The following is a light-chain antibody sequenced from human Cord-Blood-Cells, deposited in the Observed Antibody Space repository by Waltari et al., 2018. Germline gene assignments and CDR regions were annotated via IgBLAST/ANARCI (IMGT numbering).Light chain of an antibody. V-gene: IGLV2-23*01. Sequence: QSALTQPASVSGSPGQSITISCTGTSSDVGSQNLVSWYQQHPGKAPKPMIYEGSKRPSGVSNRFSGSKSGNTASLTISGLQAEDEADYYCCSYAGSRVFGGGTKLTVL. J-gene: IGLJ3*02. CDR2: EGS. CDR1: SSDVGSQNL. CDR3: CSYAGSRV.